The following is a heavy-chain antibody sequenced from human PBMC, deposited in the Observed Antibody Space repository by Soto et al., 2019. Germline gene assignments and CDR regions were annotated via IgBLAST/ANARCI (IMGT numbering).Heavy chain of an antibody. V-gene: IGHV3-48*01. CDR2: ISSSSSTI. D-gene: IGHD6-13*01. J-gene: IGHJ6*03. CDR3: ARLVYSSSWYPASYYYYMDV. CDR1: GFTFSSYS. Sequence: GGSLRLSCAASGFTFSSYSMNWVRQAPGKGLEWVSYISSSSSTIYYADSVKGRFTISRDNAKNSLYLQMNSLRAEDTAVYYCARLVYSSSWYPASYYYYMDVWGKGTTVTVSS.